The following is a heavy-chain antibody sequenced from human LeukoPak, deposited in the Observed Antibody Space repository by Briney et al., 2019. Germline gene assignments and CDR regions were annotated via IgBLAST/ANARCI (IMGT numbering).Heavy chain of an antibody. CDR2: FGSSGGPI. CDR3: ARAGYYYDSSGYFN. Sequence: VGSLRLSCAASGFTFSDYYVSWIRQAPGKGLEWVSYFGSSGGPIYYADSVKGRFTISRDNAKNSLYLQMNSLRAEDTAVYYCARAGYYYDSSGYFNWGQGTLVTVSS. CDR1: GFTFSDYY. V-gene: IGHV3-11*04. D-gene: IGHD3-22*01. J-gene: IGHJ4*02.